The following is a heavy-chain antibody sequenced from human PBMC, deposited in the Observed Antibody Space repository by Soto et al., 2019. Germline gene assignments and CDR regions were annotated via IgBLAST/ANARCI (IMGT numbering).Heavy chain of an antibody. CDR3: ARVKARTYIVVVPARITYAFDI. CDR2: INPNSGGT. D-gene: IGHD2-2*01. Sequence: ASVKVSCKASGYTFTGYYMHWVRQAPGQGLEWMGWINPNSGGTNYAQKFQGWVTMTRDTSISTAYMELSRLRSDDTAVYYCARVKARTYIVVVPARITYAFDIWGQGTMVTVSS. CDR1: GYTFTGYY. V-gene: IGHV1-2*04. J-gene: IGHJ3*02.